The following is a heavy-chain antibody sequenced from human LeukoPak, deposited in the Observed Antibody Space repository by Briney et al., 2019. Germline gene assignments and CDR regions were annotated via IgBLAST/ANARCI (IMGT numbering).Heavy chain of an antibody. V-gene: IGHV1-69*04. CDR2: IIPILGIA. D-gene: IGHD6-13*01. CDR3: ARGYSSSWDDY. Sequence: SVKDSCKASGGTFSSYAISWVRQAPGQGLEWMGRIIPILGIANYAQKFQGRVTITADKSTSTAYMELSSLRSEDTAVYYCARGYSSSWDDYWGQGTLVTVSS. CDR1: GGTFSSYA. J-gene: IGHJ4*02.